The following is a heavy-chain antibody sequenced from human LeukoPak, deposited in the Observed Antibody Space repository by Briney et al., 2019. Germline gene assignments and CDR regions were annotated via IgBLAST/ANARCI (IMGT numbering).Heavy chain of an antibody. CDR3: ARSLGASQQYSSNWYYYYMDV. D-gene: IGHD6-13*01. V-gene: IGHV1-46*01. CDR1: GYTFTSYY. J-gene: IGHJ6*03. CDR2: INPSGGST. Sequence: ASVKVSCKATGYTFTSYYIHWVRQAPGQGLEWMGIINPSGGSTSFVQKFQGSVTMTRDMSTSTVYVELSSLRSEDTAVYYCARSLGASQQYSSNWYYYYMDVWGKGTTVTVSS.